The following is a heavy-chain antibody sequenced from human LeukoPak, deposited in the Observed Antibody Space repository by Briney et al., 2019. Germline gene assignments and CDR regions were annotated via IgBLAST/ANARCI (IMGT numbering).Heavy chain of an antibody. CDR3: ARTDRTGALGRFRMRSDAFDI. CDR1: GFTFSSYA. D-gene: IGHD3-3*01. J-gene: IGHJ3*02. Sequence: GGSLRLSCAASGFTFSSYAMSWVRQAPGKGLEWVSGFTSGGNTHYSDSVKGRFTISGDNSKNTLYLRMNSLRADDTAVYYCARTDRTGALGRFRMRSDAFDIWGQGTVVTVSS. V-gene: IGHV3-23*01. CDR2: FTSGGNT.